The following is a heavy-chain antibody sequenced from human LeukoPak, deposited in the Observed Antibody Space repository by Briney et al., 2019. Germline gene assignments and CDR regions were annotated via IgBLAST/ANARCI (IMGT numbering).Heavy chain of an antibody. V-gene: IGHV3-30-3*01. CDR2: ISYDGSNK. CDR3: AREAVVTAILDY. J-gene: IGHJ4*02. CDR1: GFTFSSYA. Sequence: GRSLRLSCAASGFTFSSYAMHWVRQAPGKGPEWVAVISYDGSNKYYADSVKGRFTISRDNSKNTLYLQMNSLRAEDTAVYYCAREAVVTAILDYWGQGTLVTVSS. D-gene: IGHD2-21*02.